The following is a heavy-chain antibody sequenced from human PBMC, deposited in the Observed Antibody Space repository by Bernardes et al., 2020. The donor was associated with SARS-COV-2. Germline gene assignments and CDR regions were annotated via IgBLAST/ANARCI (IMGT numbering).Heavy chain of an antibody. Sequence: ASVKVSCKASGYNFTYYHIRWLRRAPGQGLEWMGRINPTTGDTNFAQKFQGRVTMARDTYINTAYMDLSRLISDDTAVYYCARGITYGYDYWGQGTRVTVSS. CDR2: INPTTGDT. D-gene: IGHD4-17*01. CDR1: GYNFTYYH. V-gene: IGHV1-2*02. J-gene: IGHJ4*02. CDR3: ARGITYGYDY.